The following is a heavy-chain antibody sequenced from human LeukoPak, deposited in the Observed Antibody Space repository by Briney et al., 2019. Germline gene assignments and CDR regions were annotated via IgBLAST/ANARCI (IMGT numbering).Heavy chain of an antibody. V-gene: IGHV4-59*01. CDR2: IYYIVST. Sequence: SETLSLTCTVSGGSISSYYWSWIRQPPGGGLGWIGYIYYIVSTNYNPSLKSRVTISVDTSKNQFSLKLSSVTAADTAVYYCARGRWSVYWGQGTLVTVSS. CDR3: ARGRWSVY. CDR1: GGSISSYY. J-gene: IGHJ4*02. D-gene: IGHD3-3*01.